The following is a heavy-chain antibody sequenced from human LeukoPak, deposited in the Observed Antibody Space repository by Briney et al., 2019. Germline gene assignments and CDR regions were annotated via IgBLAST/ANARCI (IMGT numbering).Heavy chain of an antibody. Sequence: GRSLRLSCAASGFTFSSYAMHWVRQAPGKGLEWVAVISYDGSNKYYADSVKGRFTISRDNSKNTLYLQMNSLRAEDTAVYYCARSGGVRYFDWFVNNWFDPWGQGTLVTVSS. V-gene: IGHV3-30-3*01. J-gene: IGHJ5*02. CDR2: ISYDGSNK. D-gene: IGHD3-9*01. CDR3: ARSGGVRYFDWFVNNWFDP. CDR1: GFTFSSYA.